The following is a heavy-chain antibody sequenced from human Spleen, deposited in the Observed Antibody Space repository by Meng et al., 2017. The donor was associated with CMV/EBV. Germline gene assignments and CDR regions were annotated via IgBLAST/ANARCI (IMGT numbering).Heavy chain of an antibody. CDR1: GYSFTSYW. D-gene: IGHD4-17*01. V-gene: IGHV5-51*01. Sequence: KVSCKGSGYSFTSYWIGWVRQMPGKGLEWMGIIYPGDSDTRYSPSFQGQVTISADKSISTAYLQWSSLKASDTAIYYCVRLGRTYGDFDYWGQGTLVTVSS. CDR3: VRLGRTYGDFDY. J-gene: IGHJ4*02. CDR2: IYPGDSDT.